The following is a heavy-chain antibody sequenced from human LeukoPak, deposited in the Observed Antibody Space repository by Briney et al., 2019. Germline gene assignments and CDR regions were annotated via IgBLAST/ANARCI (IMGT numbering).Heavy chain of an antibody. V-gene: IGHV1-2*02. CDR2: INPNSGGT. CDR1: GYTFTGYY. Sequence: ASVKVSCKGSGYTFTGYYMHWVRQAPGQGLEWMGWINPNSGGTNYAQKFQGRVTMTRDTSISTAYMELSRLRSDDTAVYYCARGLPRIAAAGTRSWFDPWGQGTLVTVSS. J-gene: IGHJ5*02. D-gene: IGHD6-13*01. CDR3: ARGLPRIAAAGTRSWFDP.